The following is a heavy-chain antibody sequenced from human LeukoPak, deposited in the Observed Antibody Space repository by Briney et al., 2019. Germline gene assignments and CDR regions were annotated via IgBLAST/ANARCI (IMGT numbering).Heavy chain of an antibody. CDR1: GGTLRSYA. D-gene: IGHD3-22*01. Sequence: SSVKVSRKACGGTLRSYAISWVRQAPGQGLEWMGGIIPIFGTANYAQKFQGRVTITADKSTSTAYMELSSLRAEDTALYYCAKDIGIGSYDSSGYELIDYWGQGTLVTVSS. V-gene: IGHV1-69*06. CDR3: AKDIGIGSYDSSGYELIDY. J-gene: IGHJ4*02. CDR2: IIPIFGTA.